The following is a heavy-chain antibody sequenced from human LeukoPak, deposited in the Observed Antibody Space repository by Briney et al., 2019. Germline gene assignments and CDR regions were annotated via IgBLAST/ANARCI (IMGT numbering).Heavy chain of an antibody. D-gene: IGHD2-2*01. CDR2: ISYDGSNK. CDR3: ARGPRIYCSSTSCYFIYHYYYGMDV. Sequence: PGGSLRLSCAASGFTFSSYGMHWVRQALGKGLEWVAVISYDGSNKYYADSVKGRFTISRDNSKNTLYLQMNSLRAEDTAVYYCARGPRIYCSSTSCYFIYHYYYGMDVWGQGTTVTVSS. CDR1: GFTFSSYG. V-gene: IGHV3-30*03. J-gene: IGHJ6*02.